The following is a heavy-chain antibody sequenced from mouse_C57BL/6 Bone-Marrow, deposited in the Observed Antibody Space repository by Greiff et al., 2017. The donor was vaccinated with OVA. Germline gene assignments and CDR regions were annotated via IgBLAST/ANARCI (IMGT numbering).Heavy chain of an antibody. Sequence: QVQLQQPGAELVKPGASVKLSCKASGYTFTSYWMHWVKQRPGQGLEWIGMIHPNSGSTNYNEKFKSKATLTVDKSSSTAYMQLSSLTSDDSAVYYGARQGGNTTVVGYFDVWGTGTTVTVSS. J-gene: IGHJ1*03. V-gene: IGHV1-64*01. CDR1: GYTFTSYW. CDR2: IHPNSGST. D-gene: IGHD1-1*01. CDR3: ARQGGNTTVVGYFDV.